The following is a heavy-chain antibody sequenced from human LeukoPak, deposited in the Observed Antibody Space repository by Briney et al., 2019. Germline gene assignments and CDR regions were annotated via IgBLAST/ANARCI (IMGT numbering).Heavy chain of an antibody. CDR2: IIPIFGTA. CDR1: GGTFSSYA. Sequence: ASVNVSCKASGGTFSSYAISWVRQAPGQGLEWRGGIIPIFGTANYAQKLQGRVTITADKSTSTAYMELSSLRSEDTAVYYCARDVSKAGYSSGWYYDYWGQGTLVTVSS. D-gene: IGHD6-19*01. J-gene: IGHJ4*02. CDR3: ARDVSKAGYSSGWYYDY. V-gene: IGHV1-69*06.